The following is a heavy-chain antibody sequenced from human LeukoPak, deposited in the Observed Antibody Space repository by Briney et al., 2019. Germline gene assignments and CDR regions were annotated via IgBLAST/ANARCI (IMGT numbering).Heavy chain of an antibody. CDR3: VRDTYYNGMDV. Sequence: GGSLRLSCAASGFTFRSYCMHWVRQAPGKCLVWVSRNNTDGSSTTYAGSVKGRFTISRDNAKNTLYLQMNSLRAEDTAVYYCVRDTYYNGMDVWGQGTTVTVSS. CDR2: NNTDGSST. V-gene: IGHV3-74*01. CDR1: GFTFRSYC. J-gene: IGHJ6*02.